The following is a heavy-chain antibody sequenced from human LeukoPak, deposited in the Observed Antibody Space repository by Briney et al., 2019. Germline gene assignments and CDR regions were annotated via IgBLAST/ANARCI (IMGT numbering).Heavy chain of an antibody. Sequence: HGESLKISCKASGYSFTNYWIAWVRQMPGKGLEWMGIIYPGDSDMRYSPSFQGQVTISADRSINTAYLQWSSLKASDTGMYYCARQDTAMVTPIDYWGHGTLVTVSS. CDR1: GYSFTNYW. CDR2: IYPGDSDM. V-gene: IGHV5-51*01. J-gene: IGHJ4*01. CDR3: ARQDTAMVTPIDY. D-gene: IGHD5-18*01.